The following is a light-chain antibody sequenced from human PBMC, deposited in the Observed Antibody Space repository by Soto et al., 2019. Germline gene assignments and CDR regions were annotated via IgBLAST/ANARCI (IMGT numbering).Light chain of an antibody. CDR1: SSDIGGYNY. J-gene: IGLJ2*01. Sequence: QSVLTQPASVSGSPGQSITISCTGTSSDIGGYNYVSWYQQHPGKAPKLMIYDVSNRPSGVYNSFSGSKSGNTASLTISGIQAEDEADYYCSSQAVSSTLVFGGGTKLTVL. V-gene: IGLV2-14*01. CDR3: SSQAVSSTLV. CDR2: DVS.